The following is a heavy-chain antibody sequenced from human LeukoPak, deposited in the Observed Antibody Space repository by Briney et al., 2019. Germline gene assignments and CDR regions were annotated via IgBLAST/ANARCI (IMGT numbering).Heavy chain of an antibody. CDR1: GCSISGYS. CDR2: IYYSGST. V-gene: IGHV4-59*01. D-gene: IGHD6-19*01. Sequence: SETLSLTCTVSGCSISGYSWIWIRQPPGQGPKGIAYIYYSGSTNYNPSLKSRVTMSVDTSKNQFSLKLSSVTAADTAVYYFARIFRSGWYYFDYWGQGTLVTVSS. J-gene: IGHJ4*02. CDR3: ARIFRSGWYYFDY.